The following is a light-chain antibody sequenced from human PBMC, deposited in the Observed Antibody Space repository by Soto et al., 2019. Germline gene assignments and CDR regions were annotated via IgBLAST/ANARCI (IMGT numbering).Light chain of an antibody. J-gene: IGLJ1*01. CDR2: DVR. V-gene: IGLV2-11*01. CDR1: SSDVGAYNY. CDR3: CSYAGSSSYV. Sequence: AGTQPRSVSGSPGQSVTISCTGTSSDVGAYNYVSRYQQHPGKAPKLMIYDVRKRPSGVPDRFSGSKSGHTASLTISGLQAEDEADYYCCSYAGSSSYVFGAGTKVTVL.